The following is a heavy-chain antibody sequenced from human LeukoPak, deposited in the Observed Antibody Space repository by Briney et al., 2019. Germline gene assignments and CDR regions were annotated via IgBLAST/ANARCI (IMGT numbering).Heavy chain of an antibody. D-gene: IGHD1-26*01. V-gene: IGHV4-4*07. CDR2: IYASGST. Sequence: SETLSLTCTVSGGSISSYYWSWIREPAGKGLEWIGRIYASGSTNYNPSLKSRVTMSVDTSKSQFSLKLISVTAADTAVYYCARDPRGIVGANHNWFDPWGQGTLVTVSS. CDR1: GGSISSYY. CDR3: ARDPRGIVGANHNWFDP. J-gene: IGHJ5*02.